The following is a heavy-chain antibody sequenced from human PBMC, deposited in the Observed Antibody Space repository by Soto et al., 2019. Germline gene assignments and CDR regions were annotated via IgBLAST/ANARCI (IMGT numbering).Heavy chain of an antibody. CDR2: IYFTGGT. Sequence: PSETLALTCTVSGGSISNHYWSWIRQSPGKGLEWIGYIYFTGGTNYNPSLKSRVTISIDTSKNQFSLKLSSVTAADTAVYYCARDRGRSYFDYWGQGTLVTVSS. D-gene: IGHD4-17*01. CDR1: GGSISNHY. J-gene: IGHJ4*02. CDR3: ARDRGRSYFDY. V-gene: IGHV4-59*11.